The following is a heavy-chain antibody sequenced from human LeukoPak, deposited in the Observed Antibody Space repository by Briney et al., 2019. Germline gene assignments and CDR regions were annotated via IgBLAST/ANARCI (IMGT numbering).Heavy chain of an antibody. D-gene: IGHD6-13*01. Sequence: GGSLRLSCSAPGFTFSSYWMHWVRQAPGKGLVWVSRINSDGRSTNYADSVKGRFTISRDNAKNMLYLQMNSLRAEDTAVYYCARVAYSSSWYVDYWGQGTLVTVSS. J-gene: IGHJ4*02. CDR2: INSDGRST. CDR3: ARVAYSSSWYVDY. CDR1: GFTFSSYW. V-gene: IGHV3-74*01.